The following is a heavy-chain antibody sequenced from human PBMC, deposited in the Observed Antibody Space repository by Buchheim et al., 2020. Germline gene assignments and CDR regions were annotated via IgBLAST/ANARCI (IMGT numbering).Heavy chain of an antibody. CDR2: IYYTGTT. J-gene: IGHJ4*01. CDR1: GGSISPYY. D-gene: IGHD3-10*01. Sequence: QVQLQESGPGLVKPSETLSLKCTVSGGSISPYYWSWLRQPPGKGLEYIGYIYYTGTTLYSPSLRSRVTMSLDTSKNQFSLQLRSVTAADTATYYCARSLGGAQFRGLDYWGHGT. V-gene: IGHV4-59*01. CDR3: ARSLGGAQFRGLDY.